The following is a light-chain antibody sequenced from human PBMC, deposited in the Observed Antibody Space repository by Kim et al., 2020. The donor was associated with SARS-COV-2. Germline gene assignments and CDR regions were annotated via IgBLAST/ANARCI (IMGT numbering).Light chain of an antibody. CDR1: ESINSR. CDR2: TAS. CDR3: QQYNFYYT. V-gene: IGKV1-5*03. Sequence: DIQMTQSPSTLSASVGDRVTITCRASESINSRLAWYQQKPGKAPKLLIYTASNLESGVSSRFSGSGSGTEFSLTISSLQPDDFATYYCQQYNFYYTFGQGTNWRS. J-gene: IGKJ2*01.